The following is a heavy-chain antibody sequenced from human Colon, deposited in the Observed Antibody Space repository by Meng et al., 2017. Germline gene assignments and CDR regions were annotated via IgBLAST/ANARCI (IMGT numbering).Heavy chain of an antibody. V-gene: IGHV1-3*01. Sequence: QVQLVQSGAELNKPGASVKVSCQASGYSFTSYGRHWLRQAPGQRPEWMGWIYPADGNRRYSQKFQDRLTITTDTFARTAYMELSSLRSEDTAVYFCARDERGGPYYFDYWGQGTLVTVSS. J-gene: IGHJ4*02. CDR3: ARDERGGPYYFDY. CDR2: IYPADGNR. CDR1: GYSFTSYG.